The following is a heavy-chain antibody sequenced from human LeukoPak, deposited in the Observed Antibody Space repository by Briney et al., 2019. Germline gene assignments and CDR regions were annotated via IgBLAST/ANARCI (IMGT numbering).Heavy chain of an antibody. CDR1: GFTFSTYA. CDR3: AKIAFRSPFGGVPDAFDI. V-gene: IGHV3-23*01. CDR2: ISDSGANT. Sequence: GGSLRLSCAASGFTFSTYAMSWVRQAPGKGLEWVSTISDSGANTYYADSVRGRFTISRDNSKNTLYLQKNSLRADDTAIYYCAKIAFRSPFGGVPDAFDIWGQGTMVTVSS. J-gene: IGHJ3*02. D-gene: IGHD3-16*01.